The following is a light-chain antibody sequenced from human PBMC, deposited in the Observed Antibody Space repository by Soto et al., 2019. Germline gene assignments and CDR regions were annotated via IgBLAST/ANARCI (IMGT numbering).Light chain of an antibody. Sequence: DIQMTQSPSSLSASVRDRVTITCRASHNINNYLSWYQQKPGKAPKLLIYGASSLQSGVASRFSGSGSATAFTLTISSLQPEDFATYFCQQGYKMPLTFGGGTKVEI. J-gene: IGKJ4*01. CDR2: GAS. CDR3: QQGYKMPLT. CDR1: HNINNY. V-gene: IGKV1-39*01.